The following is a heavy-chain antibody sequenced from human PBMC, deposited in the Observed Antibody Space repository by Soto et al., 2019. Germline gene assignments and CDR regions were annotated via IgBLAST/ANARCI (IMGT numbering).Heavy chain of an antibody. D-gene: IGHD2-2*01. CDR1: GGSISPYH. V-gene: IGHV4-59*08. CDR2: IYYGRST. J-gene: IGHJ5*02. CDR3: ARLGEYYQSLDP. Sequence: SETLTLTCTLSGGSISPYHWSWIRQPPGKGLAWVGYIYYGRSTSYNPSLKSRVTISLETSKSQFSLRLSSVTAADTAVYYCARLGEYYQSLDPWGPGTLVTVS.